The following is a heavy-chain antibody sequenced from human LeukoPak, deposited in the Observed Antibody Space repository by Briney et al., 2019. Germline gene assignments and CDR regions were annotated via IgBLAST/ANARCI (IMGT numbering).Heavy chain of an antibody. CDR1: GGSFSGYY. Sequence: SETLSLTCAVYGGSFSGYYWSWIRQPPGKGLEWIGEINHSGSTNYNPSLKSRVTISVDTSKNQFSLRLSSVTAADTAVYYCAGDELALNALDIWGQGTMVTVSP. V-gene: IGHV4-34*01. CDR2: INHSGST. D-gene: IGHD1-7*01. CDR3: AGDELALNALDI. J-gene: IGHJ3*02.